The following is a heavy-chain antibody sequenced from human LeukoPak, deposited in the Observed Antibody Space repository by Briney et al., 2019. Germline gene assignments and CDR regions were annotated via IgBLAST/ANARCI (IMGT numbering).Heavy chain of an antibody. V-gene: IGHV3-48*03. CDR2: ISSSGNTI. J-gene: IGHJ4*02. Sequence: GGSLRLSCAASGFTFSTYEMNWVRQAPGKGLEWVSYISSSGNTIYYADSVKGRFTISRDNAKNSLFLQMSSLRAEDTAIYYCAGEFSSRREGYWGQGTRVTVSS. D-gene: IGHD1-26*01. CDR3: AGEFSSRREGY. CDR1: GFTFSTYE.